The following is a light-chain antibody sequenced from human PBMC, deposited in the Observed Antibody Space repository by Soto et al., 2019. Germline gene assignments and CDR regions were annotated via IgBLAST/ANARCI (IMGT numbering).Light chain of an antibody. Sequence: DIQMTQSPSSLSASVGDRVTIPCRASQSISSYLNWYQQKPGKAPKLLIYAASSLQSGVPSRFSGSGSGTDFTLTISSLQPEDFATYYCQQSFNTPWTFGQGTKVEI. CDR3: QQSFNTPWT. V-gene: IGKV1-39*01. J-gene: IGKJ1*01. CDR1: QSISSY. CDR2: AAS.